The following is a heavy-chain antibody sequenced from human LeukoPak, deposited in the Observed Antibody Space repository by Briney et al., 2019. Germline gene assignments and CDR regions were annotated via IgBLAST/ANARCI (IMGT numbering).Heavy chain of an antibody. Sequence: ASVKVSCKVSGYTLTELSMHWVRQAPGKGLEWMGWINTNTGNPTYAQGFTGRFVFSLDTSVSTAYLQISSLKAEDTAVYYRARDTYSSSSEWFDPWGQGTLVTVSS. J-gene: IGHJ5*02. CDR1: GYTLTELS. CDR2: INTNTGNP. D-gene: IGHD6-6*01. CDR3: ARDTYSSSSEWFDP. V-gene: IGHV7-4-1*02.